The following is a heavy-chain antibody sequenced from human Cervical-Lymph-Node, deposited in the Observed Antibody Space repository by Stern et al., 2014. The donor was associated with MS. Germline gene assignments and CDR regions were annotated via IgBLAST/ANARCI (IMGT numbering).Heavy chain of an antibody. CDR1: GFTFTSST. V-gene: IGHV1-58*03. J-gene: IGHJ4*02. D-gene: IGHD3-16*01. CDR3: AAVSTWGP. Sequence: QLVESGPEMKKPGTSVNVSCKASGFTFTSSTVQWARQARGQRLEWIGWIVVGTGKANYAQKFQGRVTISRDLSTDTAYMELSSLRSDDTAIYYCAAVSTWGPWGQGTPVTVSS. CDR2: IVVGTGKA.